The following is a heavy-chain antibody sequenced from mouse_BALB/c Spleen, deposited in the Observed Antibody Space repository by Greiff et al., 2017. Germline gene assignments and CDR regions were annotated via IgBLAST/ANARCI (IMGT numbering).Heavy chain of an antibody. V-gene: IGHV5-15*02. CDR1: GFTFSDYG. CDR2: ISNLAYSI. CDR3: ARVRGNYFYAMDY. D-gene: IGHD2-1*01. J-gene: IGHJ4*01. Sequence: DVHLVESGGGLVQPGGSRKLSCAASGFTFSDYGMAWVRQAPGKGPEWVAFISNLAYSIYYADTVTGRFTISRENAKNTLYLEMSSLRSEDTAMYYCARVRGNYFYAMDYWGQGTSVTVSS.